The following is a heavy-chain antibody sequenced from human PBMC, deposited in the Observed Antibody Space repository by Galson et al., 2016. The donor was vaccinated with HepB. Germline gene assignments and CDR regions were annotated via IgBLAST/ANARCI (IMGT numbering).Heavy chain of an antibody. D-gene: IGHD6-19*01. CDR3: AKDMDSAWYIHY. J-gene: IGHJ4*02. V-gene: IGHV3-74*01. Sequence: SLRLSCAASGFTFSSYWMHWVRQAPGKGLEWVSRINVYGTTADYADSVKGRFTISWANSESTLYLQMDTLRAVDTAIYYCAKDMDSAWYIHYWGQGTLVTVSS. CDR2: INVYGTTA. CDR1: GFTFSSYW.